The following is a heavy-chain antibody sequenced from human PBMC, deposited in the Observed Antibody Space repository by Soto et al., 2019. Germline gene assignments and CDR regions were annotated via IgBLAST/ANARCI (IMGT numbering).Heavy chain of an antibody. D-gene: IGHD2-15*01. J-gene: IGHJ6*02. Sequence: GGSLRLSCAASGFTFSSYSMNWVRQAPGKGLEWVSSISSSSSYIYYADSVKGRFTISRDNAKNSLYLQMNSLRAEDTAVYYYARVCSGGSCYPGMDVWGQGTTGAVS. V-gene: IGHV3-21*01. CDR1: GFTFSSYS. CDR3: ARVCSGGSCYPGMDV. CDR2: ISSSSSYI.